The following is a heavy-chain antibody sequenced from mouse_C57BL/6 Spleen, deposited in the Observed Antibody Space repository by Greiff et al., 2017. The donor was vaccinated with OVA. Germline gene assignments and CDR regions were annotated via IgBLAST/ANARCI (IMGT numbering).Heavy chain of an antibody. Sequence: EVKLEESEGGLVQPGSSMKLSCTASGFTFTDYYMAWVRQVPEKGLEWVANIYYDGSSTYYLDSLKSRSTISRDNANNILYLQMSSLKSEDTAAYYCARLTVDYAMDYWGQGTSVTVSS. V-gene: IGHV5-16*01. J-gene: IGHJ4*01. D-gene: IGHD1-1*01. CDR3: ARLTVDYAMDY. CDR2: IYYDGSST. CDR1: GFTFTDYY.